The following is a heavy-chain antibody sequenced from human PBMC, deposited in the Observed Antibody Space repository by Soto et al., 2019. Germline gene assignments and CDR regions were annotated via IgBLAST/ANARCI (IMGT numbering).Heavy chain of an antibody. CDR3: ARQWELRYFDY. CDR1: GGSVSSGSYY. Sequence: QVQLQESGPGLVKPSETLSLTCTVSGGSVSSGSYYWSWIRQPPGKGLEWIGYIYYSGSTNYNPSLKRRVAISVETTKNQFSLQLSSVTASDTAVYYCARQWELRYFDYWGQGTQVTVSS. J-gene: IGHJ4*02. D-gene: IGHD1-26*01. V-gene: IGHV4-61*01. CDR2: IYYSGST.